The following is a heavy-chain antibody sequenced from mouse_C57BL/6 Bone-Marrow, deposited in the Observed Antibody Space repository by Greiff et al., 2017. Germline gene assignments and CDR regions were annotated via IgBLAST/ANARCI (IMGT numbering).Heavy chain of an antibody. Sequence: DVHLVESGAELVRPGASVKLSCTASGFNIKDDYMHWVKQRPEQGLEWIGWIDPENGDTEYASKFQGKATITADTSSNTAYLQLSSLTSEDTAVYYCTTPYGNYDAMDYWGQGTSVTVSS. CDR2: IDPENGDT. D-gene: IGHD2-1*01. CDR3: TTPYGNYDAMDY. V-gene: IGHV14-4*01. J-gene: IGHJ4*01. CDR1: GFNIKDDY.